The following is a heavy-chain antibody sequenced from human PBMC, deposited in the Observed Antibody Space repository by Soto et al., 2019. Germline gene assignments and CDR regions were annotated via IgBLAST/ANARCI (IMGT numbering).Heavy chain of an antibody. CDR2: IKSKTNGDAT. CDR1: GFTFSGSA. V-gene: IGHV3-73*01. J-gene: IGHJ4*01. D-gene: IGHD3-22*01. CDR3: TTDSYSTIIIVRFAY. Sequence: GSLRLSCAASGFTFSGSAMHWVRQASGKGLEWVGRIKSKTNGDATDYAEPVKGRFAISRDDSNNMVYLQMNSLKIEDTAVYYCTTDSYSTIIIVRFAYWGHGTLVTVSS.